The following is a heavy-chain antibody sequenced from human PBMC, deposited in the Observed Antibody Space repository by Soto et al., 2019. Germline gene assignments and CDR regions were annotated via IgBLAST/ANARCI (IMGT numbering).Heavy chain of an antibody. V-gene: IGHV3-13*01. CDR3: ARGGGDHDAFDI. CDR2: IGTAGDT. Sequence: EVQLVESGGGLVQPGGSLRLSCAASGITFSSSNIYWVRQATGKGMEWVSAIGTAGDTYYSGSVKGRVTISRENAKNPLYFQMNSLRAEDTAVYYCARGGGDHDAFDIWGQGTMVTVSS. J-gene: IGHJ3*02. CDR1: GITFSSSN. D-gene: IGHD2-21*02.